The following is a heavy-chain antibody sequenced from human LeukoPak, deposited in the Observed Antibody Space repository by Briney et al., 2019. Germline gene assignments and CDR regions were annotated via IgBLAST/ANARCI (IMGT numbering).Heavy chain of an antibody. CDR2: MNPNSGNT. CDR3: ARGHVEDADDY. J-gene: IGHJ4*02. Sequence: ASVKVSCKASGYTFTSSDINWVPQATGQGLEWMGWMNPNSGNTGYAQKFQGRVTMTRNTSISTAYMELSSLRSEDTAVYYCARGHVEDADDYWGQGTLVTVSS. CDR1: GYTFTSSD. V-gene: IGHV1-8*01.